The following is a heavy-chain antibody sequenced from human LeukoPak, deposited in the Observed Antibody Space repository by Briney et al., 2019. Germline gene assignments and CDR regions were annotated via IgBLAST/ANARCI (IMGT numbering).Heavy chain of an antibody. CDR1: GFSFSSYW. Sequence: GGSLRLSCAASGFSFSSYWMSWVRQAPGKGLEWVANIKPDGSEKYYVDSVKGRFTISRDNAKNSLYLQMNSLRAEDTAVYYCTNFNDRDAFDIWGQGTMVTVSS. CDR3: TNFNDRDAFDI. V-gene: IGHV3-7*03. D-gene: IGHD3-22*01. CDR2: IKPDGSEK. J-gene: IGHJ3*02.